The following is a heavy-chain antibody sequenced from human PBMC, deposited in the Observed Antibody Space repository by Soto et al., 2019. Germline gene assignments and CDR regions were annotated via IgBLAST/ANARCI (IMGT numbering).Heavy chain of an antibody. J-gene: IGHJ4*02. V-gene: IGHV3-23*01. Sequence: EVQLLESGGGLVQPGGSLRLSCAASGFTFSSYAMSWVRQAPGKGLEWVSAISGSGGSTYYADSVKGRFTISRDNSKNTLYLQMNSLRAEDTAVYYCAKVSPLYQQVAGTSFGRFFDYWGQGTLVTVSS. CDR1: GFTFSSYA. CDR2: ISGSGGST. CDR3: AKVSPLYQQVAGTSFGRFFDY. D-gene: IGHD6-19*01.